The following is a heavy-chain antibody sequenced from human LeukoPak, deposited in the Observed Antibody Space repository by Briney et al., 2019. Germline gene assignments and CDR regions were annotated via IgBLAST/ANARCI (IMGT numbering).Heavy chain of an antibody. D-gene: IGHD3-9*01. CDR1: GFTFSSYS. CDR2: ISSGSSTR. V-gene: IGHV3-48*02. J-gene: IGHJ4*02. CDR3: ATGARYFDS. Sequence: PGGSLRLSYVVSGFTFSSYSMNWVRQAPGKGLGWVSYISSGSSTRYYADSVKGRFTISRDNAKNSLYLQMNSLRDEDTAVYYCATGARYFDSWGQGTLVTVSS.